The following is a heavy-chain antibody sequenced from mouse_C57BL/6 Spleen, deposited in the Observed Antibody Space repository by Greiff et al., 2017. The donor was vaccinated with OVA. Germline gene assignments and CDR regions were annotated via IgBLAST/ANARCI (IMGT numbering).Heavy chain of an antibody. V-gene: IGHV1-18*01. Sequence: EVQLQQSGPELVKPGASVKIPCKASGYTFTDYNMDWVKQSHGKSLEWIGDINPNNGGTIYNQKFKGKATLTADKSSSTVYMELSRLTSEDSAVYFCARHPPYYYSNSYFDYWGQGTTLTVSS. J-gene: IGHJ2*01. CDR1: GYTFTDYN. CDR2: INPNNGGT. CDR3: ARHPPYYYSNSYFDY. D-gene: IGHD2-5*01.